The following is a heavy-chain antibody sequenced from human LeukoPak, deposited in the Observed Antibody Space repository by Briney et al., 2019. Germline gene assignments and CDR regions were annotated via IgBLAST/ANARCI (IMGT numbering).Heavy chain of an antibody. CDR3: ARHVYYYDSSGYYYGGDYFDY. J-gene: IGHJ4*02. CDR1: GGSFSDYY. D-gene: IGHD3-22*01. CDR2: INHSGIT. V-gene: IGHV4-34*01. Sequence: SETLSLTCAVYGGSFSDYYWSWIRQPPGKGLEYIGEINHSGITNYNPSLMSRVTISVDTSKNQFSLKLSSVTAADTAVYYCARHVYYYDSSGYYYGGDYFDYWGQGTLVTVSS.